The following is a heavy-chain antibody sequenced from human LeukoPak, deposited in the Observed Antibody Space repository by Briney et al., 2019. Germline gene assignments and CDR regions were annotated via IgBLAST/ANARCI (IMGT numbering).Heavy chain of an antibody. Sequence: PSETLSLTCTVSGVSISSSSYYWGWIRQPRGKGLEWSVSIYYSGSTYYNPSRKRRVTISVDTTKNQFSLKLSSVTAADTAVYYCAREGGYYDSEGLYWGQGTLVTVSS. V-gene: IGHV4-39*07. J-gene: IGHJ4*02. D-gene: IGHD3-22*01. CDR3: AREGGYYDSEGLY. CDR2: IYYSGST. CDR1: GVSISSSSYY.